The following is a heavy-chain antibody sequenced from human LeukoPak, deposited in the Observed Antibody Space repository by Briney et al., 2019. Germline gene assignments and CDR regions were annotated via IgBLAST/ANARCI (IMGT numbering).Heavy chain of an antibody. V-gene: IGHV1-69*13. D-gene: IGHD3-22*01. Sequence: ASVKASCKASGGTFSSYAISWVRQAPGQGLEWMGGIIPIFGTANYAQKFQGRVTITADESTSTAYMELSSLRSEDTAVYYCATSYYDSSGYYYIAEYFQHWGQGTLVTVSS. J-gene: IGHJ1*01. CDR2: IIPIFGTA. CDR3: ATSYYDSSGYYYIAEYFQH. CDR1: GGTFSSYA.